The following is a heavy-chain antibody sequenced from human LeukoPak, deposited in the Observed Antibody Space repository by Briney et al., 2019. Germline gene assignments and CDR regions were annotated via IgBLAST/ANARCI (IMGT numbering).Heavy chain of an antibody. J-gene: IGHJ3*02. CDR1: GFTFSSYG. D-gene: IGHD5-24*01. CDR3: ANAIENDGFDI. V-gene: IGHV3-30*18. Sequence: QTGGSLRLSCAASGFTFSSYGMHWVRQAPGKGLEWVSVISYDGSNKYFADSMKGRFTISRDNSKYTLYLQMNSLRAEDTAVYYCANAIENDGFDIWGQGTMVTVSS. CDR2: ISYDGSNK.